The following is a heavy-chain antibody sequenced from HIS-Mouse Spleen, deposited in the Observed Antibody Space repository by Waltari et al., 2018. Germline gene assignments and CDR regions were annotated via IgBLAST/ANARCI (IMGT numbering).Heavy chain of an antibody. V-gene: IGHV3-74*01. CDR2: INSDGSST. CDR1: GFPFSSYW. D-gene: IGHD1-1*01. Sequence: EVQLVESGGGLVQPGGSLRLSCAASGFPFSSYWMHWGRQAPGKGLVWVSRINSDGSSTSYADSVKGRFTISRDNAKNTLYLQMNSLRAEDTAVYYCARDLELDAFDIWGQGTMVTVSS. J-gene: IGHJ3*02. CDR3: ARDLELDAFDI.